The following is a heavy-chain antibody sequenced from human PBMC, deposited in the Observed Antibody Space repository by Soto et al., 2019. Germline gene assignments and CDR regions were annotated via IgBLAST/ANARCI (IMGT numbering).Heavy chain of an antibody. V-gene: IGHV4-39*01. Sequence: PSETLSLTCTVSGGSISSSSYYWGWIRQPPGKGLEWIGSIFYSGSTYYNPSLKSRVTISVDTSKNQFSLKLSSVTAADTAVYYCARCYHSRGYPRWFAPGGQGPLVAF. D-gene: IGHD3-22*01. CDR2: IFYSGST. CDR3: ARCYHSRGYPRWFAP. J-gene: IGHJ5*02. CDR1: GGSISSSSYY.